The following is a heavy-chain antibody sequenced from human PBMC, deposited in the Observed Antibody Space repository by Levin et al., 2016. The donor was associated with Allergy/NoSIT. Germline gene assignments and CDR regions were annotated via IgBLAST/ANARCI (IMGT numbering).Heavy chain of an antibody. CDR1: GYTFTSYG. Sequence: ASVKVSCKASGYTFTSYGISWVRQAPGQGLEWMGWISAYNGNTNYAQKLQGRVTMTTDTSTSTAYMELRSLRSDDTAVYYCARDSQLLVYYYYGMDVWGQGTTVTVSS. CDR3: ARDSQLLVYYYYGMDV. J-gene: IGHJ6*02. D-gene: IGHD2-2*01. V-gene: IGHV1-18*01. CDR2: ISAYNGNT.